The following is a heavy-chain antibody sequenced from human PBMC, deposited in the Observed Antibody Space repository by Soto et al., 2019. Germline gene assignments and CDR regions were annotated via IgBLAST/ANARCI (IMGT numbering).Heavy chain of an antibody. CDR1: GGSISSSY. CDR2: IYYRGST. Sequence: PSDTLSLTCTVSGGSISSSYWSWIRQPPGRGLEWIGDIYYRGSTNYNPSLESRVAISIDTSKTQFSLKVSSVTAADTAVYYCGRYAGYVDSWGQGTLVTVSS. CDR3: GRYAGYVDS. J-gene: IGHJ4*02. V-gene: IGHV4-59*01. D-gene: IGHD2-2*01.